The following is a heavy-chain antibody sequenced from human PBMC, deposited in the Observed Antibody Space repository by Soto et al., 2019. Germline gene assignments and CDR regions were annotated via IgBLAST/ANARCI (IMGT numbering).Heavy chain of an antibody. Sequence: SSETLSLSCAVYGGSFSAYYWSWIRQPPGKGLEWIGEIDHSGSTNYNPSLESRVTISVDTSKKQFSLKVSSVTAADTAVYHCARTDRAIFYGMDVWGQGTTVTVSS. J-gene: IGHJ6*02. D-gene: IGHD3-22*01. CDR1: GGSFSAYY. CDR3: ARTDRAIFYGMDV. CDR2: IDHSGST. V-gene: IGHV4-34*01.